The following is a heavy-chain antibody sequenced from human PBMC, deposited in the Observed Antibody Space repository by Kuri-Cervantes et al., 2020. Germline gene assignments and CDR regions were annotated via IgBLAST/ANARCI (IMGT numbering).Heavy chain of an antibody. Sequence: SETLSLTCTVSGGSISSSSYYWAWIRQPPGMGLEWIGSIYYSGSTYYNPSLKTRVTISVDTSKNQFSLKLSSVTAADTAVYYCAREGSNYLYYYYGIDVWGLGTTVTVSS. CDR2: IYYSGST. D-gene: IGHD4-11*01. CDR1: GGSISSSSYY. V-gene: IGHV4-39*02. J-gene: IGHJ6*02. CDR3: AREGSNYLYYYYGIDV.